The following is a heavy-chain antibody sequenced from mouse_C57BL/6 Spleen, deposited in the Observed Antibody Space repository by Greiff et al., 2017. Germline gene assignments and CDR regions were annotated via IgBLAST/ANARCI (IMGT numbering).Heavy chain of an antibody. Sequence: QVQLQQSGAELVRPGSSVKLSCKASGYTFTSYWMDWVKQRPGQGLEWIGNIYPSDSETHYNQKFKDKSTLTVDKSSITAYMRLSSLTSEDSAVYYSAIESGTGFAYWGQGTLVTVSA. J-gene: IGHJ3*01. CDR2: IYPSDSET. D-gene: IGHD4-1*01. V-gene: IGHV1-61*01. CDR3: AIESGTGFAY. CDR1: GYTFTSYW.